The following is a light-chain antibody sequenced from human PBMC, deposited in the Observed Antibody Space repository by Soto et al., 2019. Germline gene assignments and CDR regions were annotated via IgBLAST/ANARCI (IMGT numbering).Light chain of an antibody. CDR3: GGWDDSLSGPV. CDR1: NSNVETNY. CDR2: SND. J-gene: IGLJ2*01. Sequence: QSVLTQPPSASGTPGQRVTISCSGSNSNVETNYVYWYQQVAGTAPKLLIYSNDQRPSGVPDRFSASKSGTSASLDISGLRSEDEADYYCGGWDDSLSGPVFGGGTKVTVL. V-gene: IGLV1-47*02.